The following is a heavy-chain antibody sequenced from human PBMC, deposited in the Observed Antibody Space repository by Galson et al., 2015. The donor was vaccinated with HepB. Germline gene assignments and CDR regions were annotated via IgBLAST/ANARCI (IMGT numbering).Heavy chain of an antibody. CDR1: GFTFDDYA. J-gene: IGHJ4*02. Sequence: SLRLSCAASGFTFDDYAMHWVRQAPGKGLEWVSGISWNSGSIGYADSVKGRFAISRDNAKNSLYLQMNSLRAEGTALYYCAKDIGAAMVYYFDYWGQGALVTVSS. D-gene: IGHD5-18*01. CDR3: AKDIGAAMVYYFDY. V-gene: IGHV3-9*01. CDR2: ISWNSGSI.